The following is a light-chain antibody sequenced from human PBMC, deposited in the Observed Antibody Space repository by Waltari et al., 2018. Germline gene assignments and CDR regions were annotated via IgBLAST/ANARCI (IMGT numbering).Light chain of an antibody. CDR2: EVN. CDR3: SSYAGSNNFV. CDR1: SGYVGAYDF. Sequence: QSALTQPPSASGPPGQSVTISCTGTSGYVGAYDFVSWYQQNPGKAPKLIIYEVNKRPSGVPDRFSGSKSGNTASLTVSGLQADDEADYYCSSYAGSNNFVFGPGTEVTVL. V-gene: IGLV2-8*01. J-gene: IGLJ1*01.